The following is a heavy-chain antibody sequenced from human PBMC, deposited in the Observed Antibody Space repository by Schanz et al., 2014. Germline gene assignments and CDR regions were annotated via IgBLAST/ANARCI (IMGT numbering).Heavy chain of an antibody. Sequence: QVQLVQSGAEVKKPGASVKVSCKLSGGTFSSYTISWLRQAPGQGLEWMGIINRYGGSTNYAQKFQGRVTVTRDTSTSTVYMELSSLRSDDTVVYYCARGRYSSGWYYRDIAHFGYWGQGTLVTVSS. V-gene: IGHV1-46*01. J-gene: IGHJ4*02. CDR2: INRYGGST. CDR1: GGTFSSYT. D-gene: IGHD6-19*01. CDR3: ARGRYSSGWYYRDIAHFGY.